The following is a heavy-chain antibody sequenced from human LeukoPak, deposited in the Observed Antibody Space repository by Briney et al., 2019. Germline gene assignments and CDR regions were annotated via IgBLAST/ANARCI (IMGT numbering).Heavy chain of an antibody. CDR3: AREGWEHSYGYPFAY. CDR1: GFTFSSYS. CDR2: ISSSSSYI. V-gene: IGHV3-21*01. D-gene: IGHD5-18*01. J-gene: IGHJ4*02. Sequence: GGSLRLSCAASGFTFSSYSMNWVRQAPGKGLEWVSSISSSSSYIYYADSVKGRFTISRDNAKNSLYLQMNSLRAEDTAVYYCAREGWEHSYGYPFAYWGQGTLVAVSS.